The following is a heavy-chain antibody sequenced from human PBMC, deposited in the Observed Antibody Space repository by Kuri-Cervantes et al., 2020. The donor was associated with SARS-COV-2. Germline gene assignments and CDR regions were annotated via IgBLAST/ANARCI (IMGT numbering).Heavy chain of an antibody. CDR3: ARDVVHTYGWRAFDY. CDR1: GASISNGSYY. V-gene: IGHV4-61*02. D-gene: IGHD5-18*01. J-gene: IGHJ4*02. Sequence: SEPLSLTCTVPGASISNGSYYWSWIRQPAGKGLEWIGRFYTTERINYNPSLKSRVTKSVDASKNQFSLRLTSVTAADTAVYYCARDVVHTYGWRAFDYWGQGSLVTVSS. CDR2: FYTTERI.